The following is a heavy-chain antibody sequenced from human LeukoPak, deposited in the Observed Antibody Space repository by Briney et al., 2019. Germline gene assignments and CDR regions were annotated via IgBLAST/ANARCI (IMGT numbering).Heavy chain of an antibody. CDR1: GFTFDDHA. D-gene: IGHD4-17*01. CDR2: IAWNSGSM. J-gene: IGHJ4*02. Sequence: GGSLRLSCAASGFTFDDHAMHWVRQAPGKALEWVSGIAWNSGSMAYADSVKDRFTISRDNAKNSLYLQMNSLRAEDTALYYCAKDIRSKSYGLDHWGQGTLVTVSS. CDR3: AKDIRSKSYGLDH. V-gene: IGHV3-9*01.